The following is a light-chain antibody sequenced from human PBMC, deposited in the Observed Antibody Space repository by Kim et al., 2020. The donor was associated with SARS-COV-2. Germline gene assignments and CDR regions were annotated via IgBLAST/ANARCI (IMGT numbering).Light chain of an antibody. V-gene: IGKV3-11*01. J-gene: IGKJ4*01. CDR2: DAS. CDR3: QKRSNWPPT. Sequence: EIVLTQSPATLSLSPGERATLSCRASQSVSSYLAWYQQKPGQAPRLLIYDASNRATGIPARFMGSGSGTDFTLTISSLGPEDFAVYYCQKRSNWPPTFGGGTKMEIK. CDR1: QSVSSY.